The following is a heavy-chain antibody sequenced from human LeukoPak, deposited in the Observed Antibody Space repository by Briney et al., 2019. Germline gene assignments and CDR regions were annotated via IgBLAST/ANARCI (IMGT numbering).Heavy chain of an antibody. CDR1: GGSFTGFY. V-gene: IGHV4-34*01. J-gene: IGHJ5*01. CDR3: ARALSQLWLIPLNWFVP. Sequence: SETLTLTCAVYGGSFTGFYWSWIRQPPGKGLEWIGEVNHSGSTNYNPSLKSRVTISVDTSKNQFSLKLSYVTAADTAMYYCARALSQLWLIPLNWFVPWGQGTLVTVSS. D-gene: IGHD5-18*01. CDR2: VNHSGST.